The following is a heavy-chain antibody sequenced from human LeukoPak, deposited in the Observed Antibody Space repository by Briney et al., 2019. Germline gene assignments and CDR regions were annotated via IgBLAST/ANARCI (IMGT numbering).Heavy chain of an antibody. CDR2: INHSGST. CDR1: GGSFSGYY. V-gene: IGHV4-34*01. D-gene: IGHD5-24*01. CDR3: ARARPTPKRWLPPRAFDI. Sequence: SETVSLTCAVYGGSFSGYYWSWIRQPPGKGLEWIGEINHSGSTNYNPSLKSRVTISVGTSKNQFSLKLSSVTAADTAVYYCARARPTPKRWLPPRAFDIWGQGTMVTVSS. J-gene: IGHJ3*02.